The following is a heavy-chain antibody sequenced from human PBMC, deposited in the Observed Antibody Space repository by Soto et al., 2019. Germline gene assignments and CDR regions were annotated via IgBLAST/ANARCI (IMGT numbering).Heavy chain of an antibody. CDR1: GYTFTGYY. V-gene: IGHV1-2*02. D-gene: IGHD3-3*01. Sequence: GASVKVSCKASGYTFTGYYMRWVRQAPGQGLEWMGWINPNSGGTNYAQKFQGRVTMTRDTSISTAYMELSRLRSDDTAVYYCARETVEDYDFWSGYYLRYYYYGMDVWGQGTTVTVSS. CDR2: INPNSGGT. CDR3: ARETVEDYDFWSGYYLRYYYYGMDV. J-gene: IGHJ6*02.